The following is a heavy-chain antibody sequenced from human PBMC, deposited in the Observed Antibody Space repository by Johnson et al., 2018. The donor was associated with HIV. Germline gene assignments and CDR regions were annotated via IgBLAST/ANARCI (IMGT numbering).Heavy chain of an antibody. CDR2: ISYDETND. D-gene: IGHD6-19*01. CDR1: GFIFSSYG. Sequence: QVQLVESGGGVVQPGRSLRLSCAASGFIFSSYGMHWVRQAPGKGLEWVAVISYDETNDYYADSVKGRFTISRDNPKNTPYLQMNSLRAEDTAIYYCAKLRKKQWLVGEAFGIWGQGTMVTVSS. J-gene: IGHJ3*02. CDR3: AKLRKKQWLVGEAFGI. V-gene: IGHV3-30*18.